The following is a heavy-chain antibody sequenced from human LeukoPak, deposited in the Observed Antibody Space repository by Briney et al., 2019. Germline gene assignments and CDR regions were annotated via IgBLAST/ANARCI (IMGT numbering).Heavy chain of an antibody. CDR2: ISAYNGNT. V-gene: IGHV1-18*01. Sequence: GASVTLSCKASGYTFTSYGMSWVRQAPGQGLEWMGWISAYNGNTIYAEKLQGRVTITTDTSTSTAYMELRSLRSDDTSVYDSARGGRGSYYYFDLWGQGTLVTVSS. D-gene: IGHD1-26*01. CDR1: GYTFTSYG. J-gene: IGHJ4*02. CDR3: ARGGRGSYYYFDL.